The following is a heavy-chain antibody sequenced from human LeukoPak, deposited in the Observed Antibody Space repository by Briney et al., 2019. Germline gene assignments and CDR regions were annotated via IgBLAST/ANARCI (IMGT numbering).Heavy chain of an antibody. J-gene: IGHJ4*02. CDR2: IYPSDSDT. CDR3: ADQLENWGS. Sequence: GASLKISCQGSGSSFTTYWIGWVRQLPGKGLEWMGIIYPSDSDTRYSPSFQGQVTISADKSIRTAYLQWSSLKAADTARDYWADQLENWGSWGQGTLVTVSS. D-gene: IGHD1-1*01. CDR1: GSSFTTYW. V-gene: IGHV5-51*01.